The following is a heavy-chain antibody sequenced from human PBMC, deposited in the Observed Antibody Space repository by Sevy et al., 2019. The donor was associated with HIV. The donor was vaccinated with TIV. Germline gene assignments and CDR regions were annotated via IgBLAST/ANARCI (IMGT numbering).Heavy chain of an antibody. V-gene: IGHV3-30-3*01. D-gene: IGHD2-2*01. CDR2: ISYDGSNK. Sequence: GGSLRLSCAASGFTFSSYAMHWVRQAPGKGLEWVAVISYDGSNKYYADSVKGRFTISRDNSKNTPYLQMNSLRAEDTAVYYCARDSVVVPAARYYYGMDVWGQGTTVTVSS. CDR1: GFTFSSYA. J-gene: IGHJ6*02. CDR3: ARDSVVVPAARYYYGMDV.